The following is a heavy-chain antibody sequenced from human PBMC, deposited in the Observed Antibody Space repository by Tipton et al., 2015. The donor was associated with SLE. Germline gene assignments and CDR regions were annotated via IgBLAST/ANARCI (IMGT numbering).Heavy chain of an antibody. CDR3: ARHDFDTYYFEY. V-gene: IGHV4-39*01. D-gene: IGHD3/OR15-3a*01. J-gene: IGHJ4*02. CDR1: GDSISSSNYY. Sequence: TLSLTCTVSGDSISSSNYYWGWIRQPPGKGLEWIGNIYYSGSTYYNPSLKSRVTISADTPKNQFSLKLSSVTAADTAVYYCARHDFDTYYFEYWGQGTLVTVFS. CDR2: IYYSGST.